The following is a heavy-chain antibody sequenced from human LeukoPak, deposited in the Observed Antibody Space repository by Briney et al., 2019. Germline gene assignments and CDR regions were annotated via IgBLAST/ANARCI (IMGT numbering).Heavy chain of an antibody. CDR3: ARGRGAGTVWFDP. CDR1: GGSVRSGSYY. J-gene: IGHJ5*02. CDR2: MYYSGST. V-gene: IGHV4-61*01. D-gene: IGHD6-13*01. Sequence: PSETLSLTCTVSGGSVRSGSYYWSWIRPSPGKGLEWIGYMYYSGSTNYNPSLKSRVTISIDTSKNQFSLKLSSVIAADTAVYYCARGRGAGTVWFDPWGQGTLVTVSS.